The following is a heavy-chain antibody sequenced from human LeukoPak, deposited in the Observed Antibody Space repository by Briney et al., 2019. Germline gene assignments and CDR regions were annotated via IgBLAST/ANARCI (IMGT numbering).Heavy chain of an antibody. CDR1: GFTFSSYA. CDR2: ISSNGGST. J-gene: IGHJ5*02. Sequence: GGSLRLSCAASGFTFSSYAMHWVRQAPGKGLEYVSAISSNGGSTYYANSAKGRFTISRDNSKNTLYLQMGSLRAEDMAVYYCARDKSRSGGKTENNWFDPWGQGTLVTVSS. CDR3: ARDKSRSGGKTENNWFDP. V-gene: IGHV3-64*01. D-gene: IGHD3-10*01.